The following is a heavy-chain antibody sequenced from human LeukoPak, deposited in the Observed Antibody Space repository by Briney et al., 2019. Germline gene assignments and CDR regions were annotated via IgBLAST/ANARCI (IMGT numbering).Heavy chain of an antibody. CDR3: ARVGITLDP. D-gene: IGHD3-22*01. V-gene: IGHV1-69*05. Sequence: GASVKVSCKASGYTFTGYYMHWVRQAPGQGLEWMGGIIPIFGTANYAQKFQGRVTITTDESTSTAYMELSSLRSEDTAVYYCARVGITLDPWGQGTLVTVSS. J-gene: IGHJ5*02. CDR2: IIPIFGTA. CDR1: GYTFTGYY.